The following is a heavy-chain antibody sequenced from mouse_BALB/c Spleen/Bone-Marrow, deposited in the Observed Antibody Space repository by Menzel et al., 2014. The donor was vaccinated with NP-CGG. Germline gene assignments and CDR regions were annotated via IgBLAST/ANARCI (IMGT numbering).Heavy chain of an antibody. Sequence: VHLVESGAELAKPGASVKMSCKASGYTFTDTWIHWIKQRPGQGLEWIGYISPSTGYAEYNQNFKDKATLTVDKSSSTAYMQLSSLTSEDSAVYYCARDYWGQGTTLTVSS. CDR3: ARDY. CDR1: GYTFTDTW. CDR2: ISPSTGYA. J-gene: IGHJ2*01. V-gene: IGHV1-7*01.